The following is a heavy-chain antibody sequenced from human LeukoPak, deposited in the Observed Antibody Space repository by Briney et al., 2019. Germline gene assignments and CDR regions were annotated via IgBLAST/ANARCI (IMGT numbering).Heavy chain of an antibody. CDR3: ARQGCYYGSGSYCLFDY. J-gene: IGHJ4*02. CDR1: GGSISSYY. D-gene: IGHD3-10*01. Sequence: SETLSLACTVSGGSISSYYWSWIRQPPGKGLEWIGYIYYSGSTNYNPSLKSRVTISVDTSKNQFSLKLSSVTAADTAVYYCARQGCYYGSGSYCLFDYWGQGTLVTVSS. V-gene: IGHV4-59*08. CDR2: IYYSGST.